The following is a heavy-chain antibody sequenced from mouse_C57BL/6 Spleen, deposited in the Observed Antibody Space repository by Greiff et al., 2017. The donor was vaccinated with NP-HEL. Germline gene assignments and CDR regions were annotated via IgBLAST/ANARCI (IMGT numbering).Heavy chain of an antibody. Sequence: VQLQQSGAELVKPGASVKISCKASGYAFSSYWMNWVKQRPGKGLEWIGQIYPGDGDTNYNGKFKGKATLTADKSSSTAYMQLSSLTSEDSAVYFCARSLYYYGSSLYYFDYWGQGTTLTVSS. J-gene: IGHJ2*01. CDR2: IYPGDGDT. CDR3: ARSLYYYGSSLYYFDY. CDR1: GYAFSSYW. D-gene: IGHD1-1*01. V-gene: IGHV1-80*01.